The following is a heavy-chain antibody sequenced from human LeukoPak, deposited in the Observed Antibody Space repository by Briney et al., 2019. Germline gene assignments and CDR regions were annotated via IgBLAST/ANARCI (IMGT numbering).Heavy chain of an antibody. Sequence: GASLQISCKGSGSSFTSYWIGWVRPLPGKGLEWMGIIYPGDSDTRYSPSFQGQVTISADKSISTAYLQWSSLKASDTAMYYCARAYDSSGYYLSASYWGQGTLVTVSS. V-gene: IGHV5-51*01. J-gene: IGHJ4*02. CDR2: IYPGDSDT. CDR1: GSSFTSYW. D-gene: IGHD3-22*01. CDR3: ARAYDSSGYYLSASY.